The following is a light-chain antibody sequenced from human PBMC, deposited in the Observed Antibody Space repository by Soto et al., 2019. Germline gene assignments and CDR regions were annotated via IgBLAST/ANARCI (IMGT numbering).Light chain of an antibody. V-gene: IGKV4-1*01. CDR2: WAS. J-gene: IGKJ4*01. CDR1: QRVLYSSNNKNY. Sequence: DIVMTQSPDSLPVSLGERATINCKSTQRVLYSSNNKNYLAWYEQKPGQPPKMLIYWASTRESGVPDRFSGSGSGTDFTLTISSLQAEDVAVYYCQQYYSTPSFGGGTKVDIK. CDR3: QQYYSTPS.